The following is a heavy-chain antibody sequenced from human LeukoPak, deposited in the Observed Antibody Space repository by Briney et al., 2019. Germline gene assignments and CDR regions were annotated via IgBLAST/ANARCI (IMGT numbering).Heavy chain of an antibody. J-gene: IGHJ3*02. CDR3: ARGKPGIAASGAFDI. D-gene: IGHD6-13*01. CDR2: IYTSGST. CDR1: GGSISSGSYY. V-gene: IGHV4-61*02. Sequence: SETLTLTCTVSGGSISSGSYYWSWIRQPAGKGLEWIGRIYTSGSTNYNPSLKSRVTISVDTSKNQFSLKLSSVTAADTAVYYCARGKPGIAASGAFDIWGQGTMVTVSS.